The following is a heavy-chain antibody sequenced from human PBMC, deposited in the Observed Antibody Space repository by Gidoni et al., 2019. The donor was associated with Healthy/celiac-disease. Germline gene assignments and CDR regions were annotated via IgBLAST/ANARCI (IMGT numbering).Heavy chain of an antibody. J-gene: IGHJ6*02. V-gene: IGHV3-9*01. D-gene: IGHD6-19*01. CDR1: GSTFDAYA. Sequence: EVQLVESGGGLVQPGRSLRLSCAASGSTFDAYAMHWVRQAPGKGVEWVSGISWNSGSIGYADSVKGRFTISRDNAKNSLYLQMNSLRAEDTALYYCAKDRGGAVAGVYGMDVWGQGTTVTVSS. CDR3: AKDRGGAVAGVYGMDV. CDR2: ISWNSGSI.